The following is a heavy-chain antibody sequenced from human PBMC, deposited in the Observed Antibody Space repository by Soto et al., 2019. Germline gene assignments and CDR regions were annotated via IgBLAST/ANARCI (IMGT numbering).Heavy chain of an antibody. CDR3: ARLGQGGYVQGMDV. Sequence: GVSLKISCQGSGYSFITYWIAWVRQKPGKGLEWMGIIDPADSETKYSPSFQGQVTISADKSINTAHLQWSSPKASDTAMYYCARLGQGGYVQGMDVWGQGTTVTVS. V-gene: IGHV5-51*01. CDR2: IDPADSET. J-gene: IGHJ6*02. CDR1: GYSFITYW. D-gene: IGHD5-12*01.